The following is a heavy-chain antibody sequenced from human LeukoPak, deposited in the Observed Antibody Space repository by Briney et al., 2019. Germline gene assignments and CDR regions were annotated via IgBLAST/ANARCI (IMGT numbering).Heavy chain of an antibody. D-gene: IGHD6-19*01. Sequence: PSETLSLTCTVSGGSISSSSYYWGWIRQPPGKGLEWIGSIYYSGSTYYNPSLKSRVTISVDTSKNQFSLKLSSVTAADTAVYYCARQVGAAVAGKQFDYWGQGTLVTVSS. CDR2: IYYSGST. J-gene: IGHJ4*02. V-gene: IGHV4-39*01. CDR1: GGSISSSSYY. CDR3: ARQVGAAVAGKQFDY.